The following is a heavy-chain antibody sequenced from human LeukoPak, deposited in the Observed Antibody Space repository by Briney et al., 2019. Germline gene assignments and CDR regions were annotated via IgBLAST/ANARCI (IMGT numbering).Heavy chain of an antibody. CDR1: GFTFSNYW. Sequence: GESLKISCGTSGFTFSNYWMSWVRQALGKGLEWVTNINLDGSEKYYVDSVRGRFTISKDNARNSLLLQMNSLRVEDTAAYYCARSIGCSGPKCYGVYYFDFWGQGALVTVSS. CDR3: ARSIGCSGPKCYGVYYFDF. CDR2: INLDGSEK. J-gene: IGHJ4*02. V-gene: IGHV3-7*01. D-gene: IGHD2-2*01.